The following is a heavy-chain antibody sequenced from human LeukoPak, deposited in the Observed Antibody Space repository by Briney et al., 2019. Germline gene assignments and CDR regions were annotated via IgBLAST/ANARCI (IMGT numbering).Heavy chain of an antibody. CDR2: INHSGST. CDR3: ARVRYGSGSTDY. CDR1: GGSFSGYY. V-gene: IGHV4-34*01. D-gene: IGHD3-10*01. J-gene: IGHJ4*02. Sequence: SEILSLTCAVYGGSFSGYYWSWIRQPPGKGLEWIGEINHSGSTNYNPSLKSRVTISVDTSKNQFSLKLSSVTAADTAVYYCARVRYGSGSTDYWGQRTLVTVSS.